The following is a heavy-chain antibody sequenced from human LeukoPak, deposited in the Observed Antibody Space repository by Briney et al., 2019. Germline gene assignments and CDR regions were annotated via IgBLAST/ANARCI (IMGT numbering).Heavy chain of an antibody. CDR2: ISGGSI. CDR3: AKAPDFWSGYFDYYMDV. CDR1: GLTVSNNV. Sequence: GGSLRLSCAASGLTVSNNVMRWVRQAPGEGLGRVSYISGGSIYYADPRKGRFTISRHNSKNTLYLQMNSLRAEDTAVYYCAKAPDFWSGYFDYYMDVWGKGTTVTVSS. J-gene: IGHJ6*03. V-gene: IGHV3-38-3*01. D-gene: IGHD3-3*01.